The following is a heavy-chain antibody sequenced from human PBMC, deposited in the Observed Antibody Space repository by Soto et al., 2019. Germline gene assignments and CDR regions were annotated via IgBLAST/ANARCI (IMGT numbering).Heavy chain of an antibody. CDR2: IYYSGNT. Sequence: SETLSLTCTVSGGSISSSSYYWGWIRQPPGKGLEWIGSIYYSGNTYYNPSLKSRVTISVDTSKNQFSLKLSSVTAADTAVYYCARLGGFLTGTITRWGQGTLVTVSS. V-gene: IGHV4-39*01. D-gene: IGHD1-7*01. CDR1: GGSISSSSYY. CDR3: ARLGGFLTGTITR. J-gene: IGHJ4*02.